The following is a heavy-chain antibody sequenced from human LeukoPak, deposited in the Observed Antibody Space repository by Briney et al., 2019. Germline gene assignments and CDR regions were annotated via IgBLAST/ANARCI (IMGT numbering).Heavy chain of an antibody. Sequence: SETLSLTCTVSGGSISSYYWSWIRQPPGKGLEWIGYIYYSGSTNYNPSLKSRVTISVDTSKNQFSLKLSSVTAADTAVYYCARYRQGYSSGPRWFDPWGQGTLVTVSS. CDR3: ARYRQGYSSGPRWFDP. CDR2: IYYSGST. J-gene: IGHJ5*02. V-gene: IGHV4-59*01. CDR1: GGSISSYY. D-gene: IGHD6-19*01.